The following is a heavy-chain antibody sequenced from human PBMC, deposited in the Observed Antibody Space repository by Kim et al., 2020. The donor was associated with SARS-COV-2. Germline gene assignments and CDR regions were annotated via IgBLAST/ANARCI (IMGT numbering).Heavy chain of an antibody. J-gene: IGHJ4*02. CDR2: IDHRGST. CDR1: GGSFSDYS. CDR3: ERGRGGISMVVVVITAAEYYFDY. V-gene: IGHV4-34*01. D-gene: IGHD3-22*01. Sequence: SETLSLTCAVYGGSFSDYSWSWIRQPPGKGLEWIGDIDHRGSTNYNPSLKSRLTISVDTSKNQFSLKLTSVTAADTAVYYCERGRGGISMVVVVITAAEYYFDYWGRGSRVTVSS.